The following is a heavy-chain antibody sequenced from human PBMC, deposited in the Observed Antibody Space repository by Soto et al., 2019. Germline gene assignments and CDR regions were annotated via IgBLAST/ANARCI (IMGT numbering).Heavy chain of an antibody. V-gene: IGHV3-23*01. CDR1: GINFLTYA. CDR3: TKMGTSIWYMDYFDY. Sequence: DVQLLESGGGLVQPGGSLRFSCAAPGINFLTYAMAWVRQAPGKGLEWVSVISSSGITYYADSVKGRFTFSRDISNSTLFLQMNSLRVEDTAVYYCTKMGTSIWYMDYFDYWGRGSLVIVSS. D-gene: IGHD3-3*02. CDR2: ISSSGIT. J-gene: IGHJ4*02.